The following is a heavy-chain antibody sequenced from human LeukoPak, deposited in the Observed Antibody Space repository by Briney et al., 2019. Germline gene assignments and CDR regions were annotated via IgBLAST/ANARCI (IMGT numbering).Heavy chain of an antibody. CDR3: ASARQRHCTNGVYPSLTDS. CDR2: IIRGLGIS. Sequence: ASVKVSCKASGGTFSSYAINWVRQAPGQGLEWMGRIIRGLGISNYAQKFQGRVRITADKSTSTTYMELSSLRSEDTAVYYCASARQRHCTNGVYPSLTDSWGQGTLVTVSS. V-gene: IGHV1-69*04. CDR1: GGTFSSYA. D-gene: IGHD2-8*01. J-gene: IGHJ4*02.